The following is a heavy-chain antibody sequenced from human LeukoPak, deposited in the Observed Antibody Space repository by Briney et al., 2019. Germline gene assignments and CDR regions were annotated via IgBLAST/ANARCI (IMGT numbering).Heavy chain of an antibody. CDR1: GFTFDDYA. V-gene: IGHV3-9*01. CDR2: INWNSATI. J-gene: IGHJ4*02. Sequence: GGSLRLPCAASGFTFDDYAMHWVRQAPGKGLEWVSGINWNSATIGYADSVRGRFTISRDNAKNSLYLQMNSLRAEDTALYYCSKDTSSYGRRLLHYWGQGTLVTVSS. CDR3: SKDTSSYGRRLLHY. D-gene: IGHD2/OR15-2a*01.